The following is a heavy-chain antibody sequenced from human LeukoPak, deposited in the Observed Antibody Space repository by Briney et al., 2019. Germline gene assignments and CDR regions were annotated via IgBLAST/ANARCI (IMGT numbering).Heavy chain of an antibody. V-gene: IGHV1-18*01. Sequence: ASVKVSCKASGYTFTSYGISWVRQAPGQGLEWMGWISAYNGNTNYAQKLQGRVTMTTDTSTSTAYMELRSLRSDDTAVYYCARYPSWGYVYYYYMDVWGKGTTVTVSS. CDR1: GYTFTSYG. CDR2: ISAYNGNT. J-gene: IGHJ6*03. CDR3: ARYPSWGYVYYYYMDV. D-gene: IGHD5-12*01.